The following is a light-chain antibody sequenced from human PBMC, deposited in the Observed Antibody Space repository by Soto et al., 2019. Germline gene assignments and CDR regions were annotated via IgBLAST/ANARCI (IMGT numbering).Light chain of an antibody. Sequence: SYELTQPPSVSVSPGLTASITCSGDKLGDKYASWYQQKSGQSPVLVIYQDTKRPSGIPERFSGTNTGNTATLTISGTQAMDEADYYCQAWDSSAGVFGPGTKLTVL. CDR2: QDT. CDR3: QAWDSSAGV. J-gene: IGLJ1*01. CDR1: KLGDKY. V-gene: IGLV3-1*01.